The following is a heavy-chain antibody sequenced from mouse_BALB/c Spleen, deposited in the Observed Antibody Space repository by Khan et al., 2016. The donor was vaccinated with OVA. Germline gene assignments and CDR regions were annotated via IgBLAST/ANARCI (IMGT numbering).Heavy chain of an antibody. CDR3: TRGYDSFAH. Sequence: VQLKESGPDLVKPGASVKMSCKASGYSFTAYYINWVKLSQGQSLESIGRMNPNTGNTHYNQKFTDKALLIVDTSSSTAYMELRSLTSEDSAVYYCTRGYDSFAHWGQGTLVTVSA. CDR2: MNPNTGNT. J-gene: IGHJ3*01. V-gene: IGHV1-19*01. D-gene: IGHD2-2*01. CDR1: GYSFTAYY.